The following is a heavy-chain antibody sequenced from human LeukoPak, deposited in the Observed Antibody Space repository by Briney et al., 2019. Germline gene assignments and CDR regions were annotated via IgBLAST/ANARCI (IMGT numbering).Heavy chain of an antibody. J-gene: IGHJ4*02. Sequence: PGGSLRLSCAASGFTFSSYDMHWVRQATGKGLEWVSAIGTAGDTYYPGSVKGRFTISRDNSKNTLYLQMNSLRAEDTAVYYCAKDLDPVVIGGGFDYWGQGALVTVSS. V-gene: IGHV3-13*01. D-gene: IGHD2-21*01. CDR2: IGTAGDT. CDR3: AKDLDPVVIGGGFDY. CDR1: GFTFSSYD.